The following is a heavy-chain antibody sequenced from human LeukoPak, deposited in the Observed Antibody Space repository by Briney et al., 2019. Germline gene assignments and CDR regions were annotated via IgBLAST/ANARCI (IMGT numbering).Heavy chain of an antibody. CDR1: GGTFSSYA. J-gene: IGHJ4*02. CDR2: IIPIFGIA. Sequence: SVTVSCTTSGGTFSSYAISWVRQAPGQGLEWMGRIIPIFGIANYAQKFQGRVTITADKSTSTAYMELSGLRSEDTAVYYCAREPEGSGYIPFDYWGQGTLVTVSS. V-gene: IGHV1-69*04. D-gene: IGHD3-22*01. CDR3: AREPEGSGYIPFDY.